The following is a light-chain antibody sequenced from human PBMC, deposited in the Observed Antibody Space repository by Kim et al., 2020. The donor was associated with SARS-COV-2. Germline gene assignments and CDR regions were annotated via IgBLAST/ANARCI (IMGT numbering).Light chain of an antibody. CDR3: QQYYTTPHT. CDR1: QSVLYSSNNQNY. Sequence: RATINCKSSQSVLYSSNNQNYLAWYQQKPGQPPELLIYWASTRESGVPDRFSGSGSGTDFTLTITSLQAEDVAVYNCQQYYTTPHTFGQGTKLEIK. CDR2: WAS. J-gene: IGKJ2*01. V-gene: IGKV4-1*01.